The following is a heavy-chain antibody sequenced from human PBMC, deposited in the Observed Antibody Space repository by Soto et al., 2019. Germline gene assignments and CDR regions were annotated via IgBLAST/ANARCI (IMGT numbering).Heavy chain of an antibody. Sequence: QVQLVESGGGVVQPGRSLRLSCAASGFTFSSYGMHWIRQAPGKGLEWVAVISYDGSNKYYADSVKGRFTISRDNSKNTLYLQMNSLRAEDTAVYYCAKAVAGIAVAGTGWYFDLWGRGTLVTVSS. J-gene: IGHJ2*01. CDR2: ISYDGSNK. CDR1: GFTFSSYG. V-gene: IGHV3-30*18. CDR3: AKAVAGIAVAGTGWYFDL. D-gene: IGHD6-19*01.